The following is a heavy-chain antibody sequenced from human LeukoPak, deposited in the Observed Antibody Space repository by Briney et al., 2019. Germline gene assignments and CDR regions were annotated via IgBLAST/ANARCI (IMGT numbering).Heavy chain of an antibody. V-gene: IGHV1-2*06. D-gene: IGHD3-10*01. J-gene: IGHJ3*02. CDR1: GYTFTSYA. CDR2: INPNSGGT. Sequence: ASVKVSCKASGYTFTSYAMHWVRQAPGQGLEWMGRINPNSGGTNYAQKFQGRVTMTRDTSISTAYMELSRLRSDDTAVYYCARGLSGSGSYYNGDDAFDIWGQGTMVTVSS. CDR3: ARGLSGSGSYYNGDDAFDI.